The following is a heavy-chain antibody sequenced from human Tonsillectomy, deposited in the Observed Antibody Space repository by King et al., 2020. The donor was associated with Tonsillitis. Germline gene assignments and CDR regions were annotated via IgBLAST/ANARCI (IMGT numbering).Heavy chain of an antibody. CDR3: AGEEGYTAMVVGFDY. CDR2: ISSSSSYL. D-gene: IGHD5-18*01. Sequence: VQLVESGGGLVKPGGSLRLSCAASGFTFSSYSMNWVRQAPGKGLEWVSSISSSSSYLYYADSVKGRFTISRDNAKNSLYLQMNSLRAEDTAVYYCAGEEGYTAMVVGFDYWGQGTLVTVSS. CDR1: GFTFSSYS. J-gene: IGHJ4*02. V-gene: IGHV3-21*01.